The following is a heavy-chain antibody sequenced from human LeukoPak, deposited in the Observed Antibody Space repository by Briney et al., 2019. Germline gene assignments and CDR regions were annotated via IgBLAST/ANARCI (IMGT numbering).Heavy chain of an antibody. D-gene: IGHD3-10*01. V-gene: IGHV3-66*01. CDR2: IYSDGTT. Sequence: GGSLRLSCAASGFTVSSNYMSWVRQAAGKGLEWVSLIYSDGTTYYADSVKGRFTTSRDNSKNTLYLQMDSLRAEDTAVYFCATRAEGSYYGSGSYYGMDVWGQGTTVTVSS. J-gene: IGHJ6*02. CDR1: GFTVSSNY. CDR3: ATRAEGSYYGSGSYYGMDV.